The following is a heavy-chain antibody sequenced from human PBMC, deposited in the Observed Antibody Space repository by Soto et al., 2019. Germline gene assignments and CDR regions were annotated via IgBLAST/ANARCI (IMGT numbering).Heavy chain of an antibody. Sequence: LQLQESGPGLVKPSETLSLTCTVSGGSISRSSYYWGWIRQPPGKGLEWIGNVYYNGSTHYNPSLQSRVTISLDTSKNQFSLTLSSVTAADTAVYYCARPGHPDGETNVQYWGQGTLVTVSS. D-gene: IGHD4-17*01. CDR2: VYYNGST. CDR3: ARPGHPDGETNVQY. V-gene: IGHV4-39*01. CDR1: GGSISRSSYY. J-gene: IGHJ1*01.